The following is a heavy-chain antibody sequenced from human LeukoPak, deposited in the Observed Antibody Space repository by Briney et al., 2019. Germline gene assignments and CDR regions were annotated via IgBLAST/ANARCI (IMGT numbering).Heavy chain of an antibody. CDR2: IYYSGTT. Sequence: SETLSLTCTVSGGAISGYYWSWIRQPPGKGLEWIGYIYYSGTTNYNPSLKSRVTISVDTSKNRFSLNLSSVTAADTAVYYCARDYLEYQLVGWFDPWGQGTLVTVSS. CDR3: ARDYLEYQLVGWFDP. CDR1: GGAISGYY. V-gene: IGHV4-59*01. D-gene: IGHD2-2*01. J-gene: IGHJ5*02.